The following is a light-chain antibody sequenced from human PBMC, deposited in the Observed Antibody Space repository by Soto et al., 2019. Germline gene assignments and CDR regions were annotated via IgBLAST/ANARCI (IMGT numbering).Light chain of an antibody. V-gene: IGKV3-15*01. J-gene: IGKJ2*01. Sequence: EIVMTQSPAPLAVSPGERTTISCRASKHTTNKLARYQPKAGQAPRLLISGASTRATGVPDRFSGSGSGTEFSLTISSLQSEDFAVYYCQQHRDWLPYTFGQGTKVEIK. CDR2: GAS. CDR1: KHTTNK. CDR3: QQHRDWLPYT.